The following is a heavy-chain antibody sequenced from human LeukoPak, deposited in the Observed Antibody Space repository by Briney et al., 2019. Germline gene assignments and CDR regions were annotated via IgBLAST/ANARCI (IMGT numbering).Heavy chain of an antibody. CDR1: GFTFSGYA. CDR3: ARDAVRGVIITGYFDY. V-gene: IGHV3-30*04. J-gene: IGHJ4*02. CDR2: ISYDGSNK. Sequence: GGSLRLSCAASGFTFSGYAMHWVRQAPGKGLEWVAVISYDGSNKYYADSVKGRFTISRDNSKNTLYLQMNSLRAEDTAVYYCARDAVRGVIITGYFDYWGQGTLVTVSS. D-gene: IGHD3-10*01.